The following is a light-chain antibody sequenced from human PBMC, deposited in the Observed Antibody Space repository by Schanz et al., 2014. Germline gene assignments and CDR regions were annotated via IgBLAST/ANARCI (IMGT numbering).Light chain of an antibody. J-gene: IGKJ5*01. CDR3: QQRSNWPIT. V-gene: IGKV3-15*01. Sequence: EIVMTQSPATLSVSPGERATLSCRASESVNVNLAWYQQKPGQAPRLLIYGASTRATAFPARFSGSGSGTEFTLTISSLEPEDFAVYYCQQRSNWPITFGQGTRLEIK. CDR2: GAS. CDR1: ESVNVN.